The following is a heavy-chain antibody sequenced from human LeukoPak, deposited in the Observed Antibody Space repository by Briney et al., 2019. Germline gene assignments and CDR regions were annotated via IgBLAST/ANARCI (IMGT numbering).Heavy chain of an antibody. J-gene: IGHJ6*03. CDR3: ARIGVSDYYYYYMDV. V-gene: IGHV3-21*06. Sequence: TPGGSLRLSCAASGFTFSSYSMNWVRQAPGKGLEWVSSISSSSSYIYHADSVKGRFTISRDNAKNSLYLQMNSLRAEDTAVYYCARIGVSDYYYYYMDVWGKGTTVTISS. CDR1: GFTFSSYS. D-gene: IGHD2-8*01. CDR2: ISSSSSYI.